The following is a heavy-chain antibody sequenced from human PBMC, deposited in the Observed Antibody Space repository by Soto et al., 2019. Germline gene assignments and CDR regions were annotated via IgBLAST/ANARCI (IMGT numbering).Heavy chain of an antibody. CDR3: ATSNWFDP. J-gene: IGHJ5*02. CDR2: IYYSGST. V-gene: IGHV4-39*01. Sequence: QLQLQESGPGLVKPSETLSLTCTVSGGSISSRGYYWGWIRQPPGKGLEWIGTIYYSGSTYYNPSXRSRVTISVDTSKNQFSLKLSSVPAADTAVYYCATSNWFDPWGQGTLVTVSS. CDR1: GGSISSRGYY.